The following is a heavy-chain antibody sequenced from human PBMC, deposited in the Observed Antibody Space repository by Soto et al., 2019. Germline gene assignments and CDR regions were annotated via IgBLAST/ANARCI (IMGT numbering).Heavy chain of an antibody. CDR3: ARGGYGDY. CDR1: GYTFTSYG. CDR2: ISAHNGNT. J-gene: IGHJ4*02. Sequence: QVHLVQSGAEVKKPGASVKVSCKASGYTFTSYGITWVRQAPGQGLEWMGWISAHNGNTDYAQKLQGRIIVTRDTSTSTGYMEFRSVISDDTAVYYCARGGYGDYWGQGALVTVSS. V-gene: IGHV1-18*01. D-gene: IGHD1-1*01.